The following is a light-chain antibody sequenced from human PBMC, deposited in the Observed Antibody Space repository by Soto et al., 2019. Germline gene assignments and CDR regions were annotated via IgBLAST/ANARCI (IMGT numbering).Light chain of an antibody. CDR2: AAT. V-gene: IGKV1-9*01. CDR3: QQRSNWPPIT. J-gene: IGKJ5*01. Sequence: DIHLTRSPSLVSGSGVDIGTTTCLASQGISQYVAWYQQKPGKAPKLLIYAATVLQGGVPSRFSGTGSATEFILTISSLQSEDFAVYYCQQRSNWPPITFGQGTRLEI. CDR1: QGISQY.